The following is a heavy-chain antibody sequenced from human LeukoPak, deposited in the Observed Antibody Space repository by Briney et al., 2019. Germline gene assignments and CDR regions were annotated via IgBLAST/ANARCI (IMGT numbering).Heavy chain of an antibody. CDR3: ERSYSGWQGHNNWFDP. V-gene: IGHV4-38-2*01. CDR2: IYHTGNT. J-gene: IGHJ5*02. D-gene: IGHD6-19*01. Sequence: PSETLSLTCAVSDYSISSDSYWGWLRKPPGKGLEWIGDIYHTGNTYYNPSLRSRVTISVDTSKNQFSLKVRSVTAADTAVYYCERSYSGWQGHNNWFDPWGQGTLVSVSS. CDR1: DYSISSDSY.